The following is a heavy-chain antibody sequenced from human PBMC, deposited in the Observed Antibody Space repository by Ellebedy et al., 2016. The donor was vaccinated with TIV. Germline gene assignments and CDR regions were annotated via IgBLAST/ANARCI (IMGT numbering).Heavy chain of an antibody. CDR1: GGSISSYY. CDR3: ARTVVAATPYFDY. J-gene: IGHJ4*02. V-gene: IGHV4-59*08. CDR2: IYYSGST. D-gene: IGHD2-15*01. Sequence: MPSETLSLTCTVSGGSISSYYWSWIRQPPGKGLEWIGYIYYSGSTNYNPSLKSRVTISVDTSKNQFSLKLSSVTAADTAVYYCARTVVAATPYFDYWGQGTLVTVSS.